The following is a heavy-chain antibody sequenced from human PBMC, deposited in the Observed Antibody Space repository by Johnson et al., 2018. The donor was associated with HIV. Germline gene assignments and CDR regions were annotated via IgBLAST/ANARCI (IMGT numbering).Heavy chain of an antibody. CDR3: AKDGGSYGGAFDI. J-gene: IGHJ3*02. Sequence: VQLVESGGGVVRPGGSLRLSCAASGFTVSSNYMSWVRQAPGKGLEWVSVIYSGGSTYYADSAKGRFTISRDNSKNTLYLQMNSLRAEDTAVYYCAKDGGSYGGAFDIWGQGTMVTVSS. CDR2: IYSGGST. D-gene: IGHD1-26*01. CDR1: GFTVSSNY. V-gene: IGHV3-66*01.